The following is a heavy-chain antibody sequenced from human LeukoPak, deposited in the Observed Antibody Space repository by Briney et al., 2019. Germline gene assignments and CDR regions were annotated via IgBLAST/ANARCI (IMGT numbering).Heavy chain of an antibody. D-gene: IGHD3-22*01. CDR2: IIPILGIA. CDR1: GGTFSSYA. J-gene: IGHJ4*02. CDR3: ARGEGYYDSSGYYY. Sequence: AASVKVSCKASGGTFSSYAISWVRQAPGQGLAWMGRIIPILGIANYAQKFQGRVTITADKSTSTAYMELSSLRSEDTAVYYCARGEGYYDSSGYYYWGQGTLVTVSS. V-gene: IGHV1-69*04.